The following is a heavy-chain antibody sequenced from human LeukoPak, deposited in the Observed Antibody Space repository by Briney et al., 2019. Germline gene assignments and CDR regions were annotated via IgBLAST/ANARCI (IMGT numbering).Heavy chain of an antibody. J-gene: IGHJ3*02. CDR1: GSTFTSYW. D-gene: IGHD4-11*01. CDR3: ARPRNDAFDI. V-gene: IGHV5-51*01. Sequence: GGSLQISCQGSGSTFTSYWIGGVRQVPGKGLEWMGIIYAGDSDTRNSPSFQGQVTISADKSTSTAYQQWSSLKASDTAMYYCARPRNDAFDIWRQGTMVTVSS. CDR2: IYAGDSDT.